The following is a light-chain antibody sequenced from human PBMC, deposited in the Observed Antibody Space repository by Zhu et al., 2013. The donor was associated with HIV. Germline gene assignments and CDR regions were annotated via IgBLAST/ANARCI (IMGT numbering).Light chain of an antibody. CDR1: QSVSSY. CDR3: HQHGDSPFT. Sequence: EIVLTQSPATLSLSPGERATLSCRASQSVSSYLAWYQQKPGQAPRLLIYDASTRVTGIPDRFRGSGSGTDFTLTISRLEPEDFAVYYCHQHGDSPFTFGGGTKVEIK. CDR2: DAS. V-gene: IGKV3-11*01. J-gene: IGKJ4*01.